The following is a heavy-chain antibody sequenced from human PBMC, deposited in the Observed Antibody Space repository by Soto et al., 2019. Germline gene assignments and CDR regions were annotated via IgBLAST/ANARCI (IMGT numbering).Heavy chain of an antibody. Sequence: GGSLRLSCAAYGFMFSAYWMSWVRQAPGKGLEWVANIHGDGGKIYYVDSVKGRFTISRDNAKRSLYLLMDSLRAEDTAVYYCARDFYGGYTYGPGDYWGQGALVTVSS. CDR3: ARDFYGGYTYGPGDY. D-gene: IGHD5-18*01. CDR2: IHGDGGKI. V-gene: IGHV3-7*01. J-gene: IGHJ4*02. CDR1: GFMFSAYW.